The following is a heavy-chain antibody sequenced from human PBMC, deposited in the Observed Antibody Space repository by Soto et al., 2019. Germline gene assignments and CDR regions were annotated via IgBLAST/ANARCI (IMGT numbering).Heavy chain of an antibody. CDR1: GFTFSGSA. CDR2: IRSKANNYAK. D-gene: IGHD3-10*02. Sequence: EVQLVESGGGLVQPGGSLRLSCAASGFTFSGSAIHWVRQASGKGLEWLGLIRSKANNYAKAYGASVKGRFTISRDDSKNTAYLQMKSLKTEDTAIYYCSRQMFSPDNHWGQGTLVTVSS. J-gene: IGHJ5*02. V-gene: IGHV3-73*01. CDR3: SRQMFSPDNH.